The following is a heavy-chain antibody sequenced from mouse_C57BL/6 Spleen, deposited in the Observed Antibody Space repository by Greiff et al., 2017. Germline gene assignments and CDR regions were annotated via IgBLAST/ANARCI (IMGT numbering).Heavy chain of an antibody. CDR2: IYPGDGDT. Sequence: VQLQQSGPELVKPGASVKISCKASGYAFSSSWMNWVKQRPGKGLEWIGRIYPGDGDTNYNGKFKGKATLTADKSSSTAYMQLSSLTSEDSAVYCCARAYAMDYWGQGTSVTVAS. J-gene: IGHJ4*01. V-gene: IGHV1-82*01. CDR3: ARAYAMDY. CDR1: GYAFSSSW.